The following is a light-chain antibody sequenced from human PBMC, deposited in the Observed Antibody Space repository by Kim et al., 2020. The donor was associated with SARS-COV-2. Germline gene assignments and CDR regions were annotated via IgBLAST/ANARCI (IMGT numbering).Light chain of an antibody. CDR1: QTISSK. Sequence: SASVGDRVTMTCRASQTISSKMAWYQQKPGEVPTLLIYEASTLETGVPSRFSGSRSGTEFTLTISSLQPDDFATYYCQQYNDYAATFGQGTKLEI. V-gene: IGKV1-5*01. CDR3: QQYNDYAAT. CDR2: EAS. J-gene: IGKJ2*01.